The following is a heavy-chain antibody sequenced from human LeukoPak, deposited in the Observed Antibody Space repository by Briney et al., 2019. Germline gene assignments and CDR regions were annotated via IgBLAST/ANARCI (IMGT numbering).Heavy chain of an antibody. D-gene: IGHD3-22*01. Sequence: QPGGSLRLSCAASGFTFSSYAMSWVRQSPGKGLEWVSAISGSGGSTYYADSVKGRFTISRDNSKNTLYLQMNSLRAEDTAVYYCAKKKGSGYYYAFDYWGQGTLVTVSS. V-gene: IGHV3-23*01. CDR2: ISGSGGST. J-gene: IGHJ4*02. CDR1: GFTFSSYA. CDR3: AKKKGSGYYYAFDY.